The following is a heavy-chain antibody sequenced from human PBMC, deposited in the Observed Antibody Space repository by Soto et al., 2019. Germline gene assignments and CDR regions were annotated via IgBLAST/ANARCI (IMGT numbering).Heavy chain of an antibody. D-gene: IGHD3-10*01. CDR1: GFTFRSYW. V-gene: IGHV3-74*01. CDR2: ITSDGSTT. J-gene: IGHJ6*02. CDR3: TRDRLVFVDFGGMDV. Sequence: EVQLVESGGGLVQPGGSLRLSCAASGFTFRSYWMHWVRQAPGKGLVWVSRITSDGSTTTYADSVKGRFTISRDNAKNTLFLQINSLRAEDTAVYYCTRDRLVFVDFGGMDVWGQGTTVTVSS.